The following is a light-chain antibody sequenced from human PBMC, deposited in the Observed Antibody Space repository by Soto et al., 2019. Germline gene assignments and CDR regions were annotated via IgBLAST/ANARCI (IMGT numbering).Light chain of an antibody. CDR1: QSVSSY. CDR2: DAS. V-gene: IGKV3-11*01. Sequence: EIVLTQSPATLSLSPGERATLSCRASQSVSSYLAWYQQKSGQAPRLLIYDASKRATGIPARFSGSGSVTDSTLTISSLEPEDLAVYYCQQRSNWLFTFGPGTKVFIK. J-gene: IGKJ3*01. CDR3: QQRSNWLFT.